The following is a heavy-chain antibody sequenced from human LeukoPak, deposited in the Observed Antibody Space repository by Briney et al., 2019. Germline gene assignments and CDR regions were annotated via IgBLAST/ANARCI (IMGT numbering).Heavy chain of an antibody. Sequence: PGGSLRLSCAASEFTFNLYAMAWVRQAPGKGLEWVSTISGSSENTHYADSVRGRFTISRDNSKNTLFLQMNSLRVEDTAVYFCARDVGTTPFFDYWGPGTLVVVSS. V-gene: IGHV3-23*01. CDR2: ISGSSENT. CDR3: ARDVGTTPFFDY. CDR1: EFTFNLYA. D-gene: IGHD1-7*01. J-gene: IGHJ4*02.